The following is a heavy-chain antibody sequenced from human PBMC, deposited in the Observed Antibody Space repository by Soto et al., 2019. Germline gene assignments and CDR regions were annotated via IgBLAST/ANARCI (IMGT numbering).Heavy chain of an antibody. V-gene: IGHV4-59*01. CDR1: VGSITGYY. J-gene: IGHJ4*02. D-gene: IGHD1-26*01. CDR3: ARERTPRSGFDY. Sequence: SETLSLTCTVSVGSITGYYWSWLRQSPGKGLGWIGCSYYTGATNYNPSLKSRVTISVGTSKNQVSLTLSSATAADTAVYYCARERTPRSGFDYWGQGTQVTVSS. CDR2: SYYTGAT.